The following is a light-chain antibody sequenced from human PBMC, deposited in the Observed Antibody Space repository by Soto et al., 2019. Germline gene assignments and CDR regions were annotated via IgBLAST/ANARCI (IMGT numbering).Light chain of an antibody. CDR3: QQLNSYPLS. Sequence: QLDQSPFFLFATLGGRIPNFCRAGSGINPYLAWYQQKTGKAPNLLIYAGSTLQSGVPSRFSGSGSGTEFSLTISSLQPEDFATYYCQQLNSYPLSFGGGTKVEIK. V-gene: IGKV1-9*01. J-gene: IGKJ4*01. CDR2: AGS. CDR1: SGINPY.